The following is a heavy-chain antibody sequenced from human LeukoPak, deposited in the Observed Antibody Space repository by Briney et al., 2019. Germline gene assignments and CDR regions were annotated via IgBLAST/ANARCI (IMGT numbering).Heavy chain of an antibody. J-gene: IGHJ4*02. D-gene: IGHD3-9*01. CDR1: GGSFRGYD. CDR3: ARGSDYDILTGYYPLRY. V-gene: IGHV4-34*01. Sequence: SETLSLTCAVYGGSFRGYDLSWIRQPPGKGLEWIGEINHSGSTNYYPSLKSRVTISVDTSKNQFSLKLSSVTAADTAVYYCARGSDYDILTGYYPLRYWGQGTLVTVSS. CDR2: INHSGST.